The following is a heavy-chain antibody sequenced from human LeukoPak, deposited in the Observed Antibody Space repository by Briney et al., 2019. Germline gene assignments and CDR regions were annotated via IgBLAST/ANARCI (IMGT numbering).Heavy chain of an antibody. CDR2: INQRGSA. Sequence: GSLRLSCAASGFTFSSYSMNWIRQSPGQGLEWIGEINQRGSANYNPSLKSRFTVSVDTSRNQFSLKVHSVTAADTAVYYCAKGPRWEELEGVWGQGTQVTVSS. CDR1: GFTFSSYS. V-gene: IGHV4-34*01. D-gene: IGHD1-26*01. CDR3: AKGPRWEELEGV. J-gene: IGHJ4*02.